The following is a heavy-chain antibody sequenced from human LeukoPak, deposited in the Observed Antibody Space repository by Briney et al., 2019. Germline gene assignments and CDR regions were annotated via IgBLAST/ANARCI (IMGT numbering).Heavy chain of an antibody. Sequence: TPSETLSLTCTVSGGSISRSSYYWGWIRQPPGKGLECIGSIYYSGSTYYNPSLKSRVTISVDTSKNQFSLKLSSVTAADTAVYYCARGGSGYALNWFDPWGQGTLVTVSS. J-gene: IGHJ5*02. CDR3: ARGGSGYALNWFDP. D-gene: IGHD5-12*01. CDR2: IYYSGST. CDR1: GGSISRSSYY. V-gene: IGHV4-39*01.